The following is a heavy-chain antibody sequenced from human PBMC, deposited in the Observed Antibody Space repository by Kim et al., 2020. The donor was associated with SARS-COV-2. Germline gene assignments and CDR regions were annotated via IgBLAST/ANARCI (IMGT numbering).Heavy chain of an antibody. Sequence: ASVKVSCKVSGYTLTEFPMYWVRQALGEGLEYMGRFPEDTGTLYAQKFQGRLTMTGDSSTNTAYMELSSLRSEDTAMYFCTTNTRDFDWLFDYWGQGTLVTLSS. CDR1: GYTLTEFP. V-gene: IGHV1-24*01. J-gene: IGHJ4*02. CDR2: FPEDTGT. D-gene: IGHD3-9*01. CDR3: TTNTRDFDWLFDY.